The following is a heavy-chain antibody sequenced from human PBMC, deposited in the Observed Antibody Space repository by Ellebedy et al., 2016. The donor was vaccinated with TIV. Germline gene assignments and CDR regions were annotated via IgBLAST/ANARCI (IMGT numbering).Heavy chain of an antibody. CDR3: ARDAITFGGVIVLDY. Sequence: SETLSLTCTVSGGSISSSSYYWGWIRQPPGKGLEWIGYIYYSGSTYYNPSLKSRVTISVDTSKNQFSLKLSSVTAADTAVYYCARDAITFGGVIVLDYWGQGTLVTVSS. V-gene: IGHV4-31*03. CDR2: IYYSGST. CDR1: GGSISSSSYY. J-gene: IGHJ4*02. D-gene: IGHD3-16*02.